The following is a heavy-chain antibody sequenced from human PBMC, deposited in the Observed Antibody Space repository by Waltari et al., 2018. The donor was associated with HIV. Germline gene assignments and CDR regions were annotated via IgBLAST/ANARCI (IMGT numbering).Heavy chain of an antibody. V-gene: IGHV3-15*01. CDR2: IKSKQSGGTV. D-gene: IGHD3-22*01. CDR1: GFDFKKCW. Sequence: EVQLVESGGGLVKPGESLRVSCAASGFDFKKCWMSWFRQAPEKGLEWVGRIKSKQSGGTVDYAAPVKGRFTISRDDSKNMMYLQMDSLESEDTAVYYCTTGSSGAEDYWGQGTLVTVSS. CDR3: TTGSSGAEDY. J-gene: IGHJ4*02.